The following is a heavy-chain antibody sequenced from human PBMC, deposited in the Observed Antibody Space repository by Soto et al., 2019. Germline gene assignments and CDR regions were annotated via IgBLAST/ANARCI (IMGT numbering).Heavy chain of an antibody. CDR2: ISYDGSNK. Sequence: QVQLVESGGGVVQPGRSLRLSCAASGFTFSSYGMHWVRQAPGKGLEWVAVISYDGSNKYYADSVKGRFTISRDNSKNTLYLQMNSLRAEDTAVYYCAKDPYPLEDTQGPYFDYWGQGTLVTVSS. CDR1: GFTFSSYG. CDR3: AKDPYPLEDTQGPYFDY. J-gene: IGHJ4*02. V-gene: IGHV3-30*18. D-gene: IGHD2-15*01.